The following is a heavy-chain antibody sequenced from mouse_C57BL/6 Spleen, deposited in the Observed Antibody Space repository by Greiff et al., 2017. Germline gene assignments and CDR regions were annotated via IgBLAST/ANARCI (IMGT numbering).Heavy chain of an antibody. CDR3: ARWEGYYYGSSYWYFDV. V-gene: IGHV1-81*01. CDR2: IYPRSGNT. J-gene: IGHJ1*03. CDR1: GYTFTSYG. D-gene: IGHD1-1*01. Sequence: LKESGAELARPGASVKLSCKASGYTFTSYGISWVKQRTGQGLEWIGEIYPRSGNTYYNEKFKGKATLTADKSSSTAYMELRILTSEDSAVYFCARWEGYYYGSSYWYFDVWGTGTTVTVSS.